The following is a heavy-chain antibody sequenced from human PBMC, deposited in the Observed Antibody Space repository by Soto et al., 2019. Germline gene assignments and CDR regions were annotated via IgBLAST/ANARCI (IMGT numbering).Heavy chain of an antibody. CDR2: INPRSGGT. D-gene: IGHD2-15*01. J-gene: IGHJ6*02. V-gene: IGHV1-2*02. Sequence: QVQLEQSGAEVKKPGASVKVSCEGSGYTFSAYYIHWVRQAPGQGLEWMGWINPRSGGTSFAQKFQSRVTMTRDTSISTAYMELTRLMSNDTAVYYCATCTGGSCYYYGMDIWGQGTTVTVSS. CDR3: ATCTGGSCYYYGMDI. CDR1: GYTFSAYY.